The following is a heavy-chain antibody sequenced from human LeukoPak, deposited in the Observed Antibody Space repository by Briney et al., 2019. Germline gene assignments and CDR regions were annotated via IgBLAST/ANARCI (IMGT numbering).Heavy chain of an antibody. V-gene: IGHV1-2*02. J-gene: IGHJ4*02. CDR3: ARRPDYGDY. CDR1: GYTFTAYY. Sequence: ASVKVSCKASGYTFTAYYIHWVRQAPGQGLEWMGWINPNSGGTNYAQKFQGRVTMTRDTSISTVYMELSSLRSDDTAVYYRARRPDYGDYWGQGTLVTVSS. CDR2: INPNSGGT.